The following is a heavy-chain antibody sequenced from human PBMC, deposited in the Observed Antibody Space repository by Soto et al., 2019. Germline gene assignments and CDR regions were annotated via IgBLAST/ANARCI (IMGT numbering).Heavy chain of an antibody. CDR3: AKGRGLRWHPVHFDY. Sequence: QVQLVESGGGVVQPGRSLRLSCAASGFTFSSYGMHWVRQAQGKGLEWVAVISYDGSNKYYADSVKGRFTISRDNSKNTLYLQMNSLRAEDTAVYYCAKGRGLRWHPVHFDYWGQGTLVTVSS. V-gene: IGHV3-30*18. CDR1: GFTFSSYG. CDR2: ISYDGSNK. D-gene: IGHD4-17*01. J-gene: IGHJ4*02.